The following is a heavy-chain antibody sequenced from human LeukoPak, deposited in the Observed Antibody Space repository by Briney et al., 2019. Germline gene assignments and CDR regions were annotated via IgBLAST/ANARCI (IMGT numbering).Heavy chain of an antibody. J-gene: IGHJ4*02. CDR3: ARWADILTGYDI. D-gene: IGHD3-9*01. Sequence: SETLSLTCTVSDDSITMYYWTWIRQPPGKGLEWIGYIYYSGSTNYNPSLKSRVTISVDTSKNQFSLKLRSVTAADTAVYYCARWADILTGYDIWGQGTLVTVSS. V-gene: IGHV4-59*01. CDR2: IYYSGST. CDR1: DDSITMYY.